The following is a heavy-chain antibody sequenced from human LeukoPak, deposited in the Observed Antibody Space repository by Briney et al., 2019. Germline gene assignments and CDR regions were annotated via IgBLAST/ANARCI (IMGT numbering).Heavy chain of an antibody. J-gene: IGHJ6*02. CDR1: GFTFSSYG. Sequence: GGSLRLSCAASGFTFSSYGMHWVRQAPGKGLEWVAVIWYDGSNKYCADSVKGRFTISRDNSKNTLYLQMNSLRAEDTAVYYCARGGSGYCSGGSCHNYYYYGMDVWGQGTTVTVSS. V-gene: IGHV3-33*01. CDR2: IWYDGSNK. D-gene: IGHD2-15*01. CDR3: ARGGSGYCSGGSCHNYYYYGMDV.